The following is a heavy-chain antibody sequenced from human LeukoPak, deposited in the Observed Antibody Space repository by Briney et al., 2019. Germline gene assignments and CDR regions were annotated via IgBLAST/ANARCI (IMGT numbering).Heavy chain of an antibody. CDR2: INPNSGDT. Sequence: ASVKVSCKASGYTFTGYHMHWVRQAPGQGLEWMGRINPNSGDTNYAQKFQGWVTMTRDTSISTAYMELSRLRSDDTAVYYCARAYCGGDCYRSRPWYFDLWGRGTLVTVSS. CDR3: ARAYCGGDCYRSRPWYFDL. CDR1: GYTFTGYH. D-gene: IGHD2-21*02. J-gene: IGHJ2*01. V-gene: IGHV1-2*04.